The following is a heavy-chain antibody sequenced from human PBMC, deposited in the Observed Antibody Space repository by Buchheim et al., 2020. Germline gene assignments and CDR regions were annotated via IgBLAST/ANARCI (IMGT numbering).Heavy chain of an antibody. CDR3: ARVPGGDAYNAYFDY. CDR1: GFTFSSYG. V-gene: IGHV3-33*01. CDR2: IWYDGSNK. Sequence: QVQLVESGGGVVQPGRSLRLSCAASGFTFSSYGMHWVRQAPGKGLEWVAVIWYDGSNKYYADSVKGRFTISRDNSKNTLYLQMNSLKAEDTAVYYCARVPGGDAYNAYFDYWGQGTL. J-gene: IGHJ4*02. D-gene: IGHD5-24*01.